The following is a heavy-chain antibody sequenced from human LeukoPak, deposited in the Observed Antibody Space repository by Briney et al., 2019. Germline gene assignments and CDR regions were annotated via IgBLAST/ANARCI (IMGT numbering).Heavy chain of an antibody. D-gene: IGHD1-14*01. CDR2: ISASGGGT. V-gene: IGHV3-23*01. CDR1: GFTFSSYT. CDR3: ARAGGCDY. J-gene: IGHJ4*02. Sequence: GGSLRLSCAASGFTFSSYTMNWVRQAPGMGLEWVSTISASGGGTYYADSVKGRFTVSRDNSKNTLYLQMDSLRAEDTALYYCARAGGCDYWGQGTLVTVSS.